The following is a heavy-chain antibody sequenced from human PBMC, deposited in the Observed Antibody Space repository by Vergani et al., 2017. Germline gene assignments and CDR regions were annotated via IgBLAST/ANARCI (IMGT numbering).Heavy chain of an antibody. CDR2: ISDGGETK. J-gene: IGHJ4*02. V-gene: IGHV3-11*01. CDR3: ARISKHRTYYYDNSDFSI. CDR1: GFIFSDYY. D-gene: IGHD3-22*01. Sequence: QVQLVASGGGLVRPGGSLRLSCAASGFIFSDYYMTWIRQTPGKGLEWLAHISDGGETKMYAESLKGRFTVSRDNTKNLLILQMKTLKVDDTATYYCARISKHRTYYYDNSDFSIWGQGTLVTVSS.